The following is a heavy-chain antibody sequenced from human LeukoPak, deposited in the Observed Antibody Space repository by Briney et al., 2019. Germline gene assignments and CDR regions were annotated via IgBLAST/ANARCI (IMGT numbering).Heavy chain of an antibody. J-gene: IGHJ5*02. CDR2: IYYSGST. CDR3: ARVYSSSWNDPQWFDP. D-gene: IGHD6-13*01. CDR1: GGSISSGDYY. V-gene: IGHV4-30-4*01. Sequence: SETLSLTCTVSGGSISSGDYYWSWIRQPPGKGLEWIGYIYYSGSTYYNPSLKSRVTISVDTSKNQFSLKLSSVTAADTAAYYCARVYSSSWNDPQWFDPWGQGTLVTVSS.